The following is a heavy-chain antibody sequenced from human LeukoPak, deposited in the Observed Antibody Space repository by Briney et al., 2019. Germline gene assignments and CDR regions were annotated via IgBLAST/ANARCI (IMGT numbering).Heavy chain of an antibody. CDR3: AKGLTITMIVVVINDAFDI. J-gene: IGHJ3*02. CDR1: GFTFSSYA. Sequence: PGGSLRLSRAASGFTFSSYAMSWVRQAPGKGLEWVSAISGSGGSTYYADSVKGRFTISRDNSKNTLYLQMNSLRAEDTAVYYCAKGLTITMIVVVINDAFDIWGQGTMVTVSS. D-gene: IGHD3-22*01. V-gene: IGHV3-23*01. CDR2: ISGSGGST.